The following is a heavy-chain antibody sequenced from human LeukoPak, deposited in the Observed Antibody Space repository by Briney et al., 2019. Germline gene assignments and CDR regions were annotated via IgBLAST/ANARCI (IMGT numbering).Heavy chain of an antibody. CDR2: IIPIFGTA. V-gene: IGHV1-69*05. J-gene: IGHJ4*02. CDR1: GGTFSSYA. CDR3: ARVVPAATSTWYFDY. D-gene: IGHD2-2*01. Sequence: ASVKVSCKASGGTFSSYAISWVRQAPGQGLEWMGRIIPIFGTANYAQKFQGRVTITTDESTSTAYMELSSLRSEDTAVYSCARVVPAATSTWYFDYWGQGTLVTVSS.